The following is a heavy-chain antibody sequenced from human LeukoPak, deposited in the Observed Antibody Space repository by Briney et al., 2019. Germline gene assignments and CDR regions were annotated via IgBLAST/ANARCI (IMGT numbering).Heavy chain of an antibody. CDR1: GGSISSSSYY. CDR2: IYYSGST. CDR3: ARHEEAITGTTWYYFDY. J-gene: IGHJ4*02. Sequence: SETLSLTCTVSGGSISSSSYYWGWIRQPPGKGLEWIGSIYYSGSTYYNPSLKSRVTISVDTSKNQFSLKLSSVTAADTAVYYCARHEEAITGTTWYYFDYWGQGTLVTVCS. V-gene: IGHV4-39*01. D-gene: IGHD1-7*01.